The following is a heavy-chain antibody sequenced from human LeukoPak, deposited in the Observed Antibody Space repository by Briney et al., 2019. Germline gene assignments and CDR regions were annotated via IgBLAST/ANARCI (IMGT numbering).Heavy chain of an antibody. CDR2: ISSSSSYI. CDR3: ARAGIAVAGDAFDI. Sequence: PGGSLRLSCAASGFTFSSYSMNWARQAPGKGLEWVSSISSSSSYIYYADSVKGRFTISRDNAKNSLYPQMNSLRAEDTAVYYCARAGIAVAGDAFDIWGQGTMVTVSS. V-gene: IGHV3-21*01. CDR1: GFTFSSYS. D-gene: IGHD6-19*01. J-gene: IGHJ3*02.